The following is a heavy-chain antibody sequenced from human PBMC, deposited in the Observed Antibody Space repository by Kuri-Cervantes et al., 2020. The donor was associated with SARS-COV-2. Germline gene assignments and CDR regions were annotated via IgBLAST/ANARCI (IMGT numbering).Heavy chain of an antibody. CDR3: ARGGSGGYFAPYHFDY. CDR1: GGSFSGYH. CDR2: INHSGST. Sequence: GSLRLSCAVYGGSFSGYHWSWIRQPPGKGLEWIGEINHSGSTNYNPSLKSRVTISVDTSKNQFSLRLSSVTAADTAVYYCARGGSGGYFAPYHFDYWGQGTLVTVSS. V-gene: IGHV4-34*01. D-gene: IGHD2-21*02. J-gene: IGHJ4*02.